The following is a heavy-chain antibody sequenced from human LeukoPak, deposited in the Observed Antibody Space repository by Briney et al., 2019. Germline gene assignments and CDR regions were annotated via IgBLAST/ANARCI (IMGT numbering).Heavy chain of an antibody. CDR2: ISAYNGNT. Sequence: ASVKVSCKASGYTFTSCGISWVRQAPGQGLEWMGRISAYNGNTNYAQKLQGRVTMTTDTSTSTAYMELRSLRSDDTAVYYCARGKMVRGAGDWFDPWGQGTLVTVSS. CDR1: GYTFTSCG. J-gene: IGHJ5*02. CDR3: ARGKMVRGAGDWFDP. V-gene: IGHV1-18*01. D-gene: IGHD3-10*01.